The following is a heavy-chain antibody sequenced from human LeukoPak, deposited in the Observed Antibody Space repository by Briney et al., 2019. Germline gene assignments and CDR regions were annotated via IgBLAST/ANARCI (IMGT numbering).Heavy chain of an antibody. Sequence: PSETLSLTCTVSGGSISSYYWSWIRQPPGKGLEWIGYIYTSGSTNYNPSLKSRVTISVDTSKNQFSLKLSSVTAADTAVYYCARQDATRLIGNWYFHLWGRGTLVTVSS. J-gene: IGHJ2*01. D-gene: IGHD2-15*01. CDR2: IYTSGST. CDR3: ARQDATRLIGNWYFHL. CDR1: GGSISSYY. V-gene: IGHV4-4*09.